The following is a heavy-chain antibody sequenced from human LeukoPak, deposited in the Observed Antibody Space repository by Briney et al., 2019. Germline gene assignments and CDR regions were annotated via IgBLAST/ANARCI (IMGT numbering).Heavy chain of an antibody. CDR3: ARSFSWFGESPLDY. CDR1: GYTFTSYG. J-gene: IGHJ4*02. Sequence: ASVKVSCKASGYTFTSYGISWVRQAPGQGLEWMGWISAYNGNTNYAQKLQGRVTMTTDTSTSTAYMELRSLRSDDTAVYYCARSFSWFGESPLDYWGQGTLVTVSS. V-gene: IGHV1-18*01. CDR2: ISAYNGNT. D-gene: IGHD3-10*01.